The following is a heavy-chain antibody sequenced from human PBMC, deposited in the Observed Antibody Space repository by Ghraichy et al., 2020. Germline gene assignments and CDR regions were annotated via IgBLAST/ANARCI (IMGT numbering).Heavy chain of an antibody. CDR1: GYTFISYG. Sequence: ASVKVSCKASGYTFISYGISWVRQDPGQGLEWMGWITTYSGNTHYAPNLQGRDTMTTDTSTSTAYMELRTMRSDDTAVYYCARGINWFDPWGQGTLVTVSS. J-gene: IGHJ5*02. CDR3: ARGINWFDP. CDR2: ITTYSGNT. V-gene: IGHV1-18*04.